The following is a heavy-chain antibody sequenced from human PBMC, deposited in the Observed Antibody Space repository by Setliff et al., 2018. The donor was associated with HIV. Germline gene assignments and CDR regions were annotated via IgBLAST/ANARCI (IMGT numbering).Heavy chain of an antibody. Sequence: ASVKVSCKASGYTFISYAMHWVRQAPGQRLEWMGWINAGNGNTKYSQKFQGRVTIIRDTSANTAYMELSSLKFEDTAVYYCARGTRVGANDAFDVWGQGTMVTVSS. CDR3: ARGTRVGANDAFDV. CDR1: GYTFISYA. CDR2: INAGNGNT. J-gene: IGHJ3*01. V-gene: IGHV1-3*01. D-gene: IGHD1-26*01.